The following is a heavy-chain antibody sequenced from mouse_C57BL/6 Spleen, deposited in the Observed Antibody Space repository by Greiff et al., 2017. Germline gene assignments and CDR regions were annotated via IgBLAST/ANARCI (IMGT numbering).Heavy chain of an antibody. V-gene: IGHV1-82*01. CDR3: ARSIYYGSTPFAY. J-gene: IGHJ3*01. CDR1: GYAFSSSW. CDR2: IYPGDGDT. Sequence: VQLKQSGPELVKPGASVKISCKASGYAFSSSWMNWVKQRPGKGLEWIGRIYPGDGDTNYNGKFKGKATLTADKSSSTAYIQLSSLTSEDSAVCFCARSIYYGSTPFAYWGQGTLVTVSA. D-gene: IGHD1-1*01.